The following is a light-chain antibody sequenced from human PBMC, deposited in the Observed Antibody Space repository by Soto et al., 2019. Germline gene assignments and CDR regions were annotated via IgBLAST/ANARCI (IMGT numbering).Light chain of an antibody. CDR3: QPYGDSPRT. Sequence: EIVLTQSPGTLSLSPGESATLSCRASRSLDSGQLAWYQQKVGRAPRLLIHDAFMRATGIPDRFSGSGSGTDFTLTIARLEPEDFAVYYCQPYGDSPRTVGQGTRLEIK. CDR2: DAF. CDR1: RSLDSGQ. J-gene: IGKJ5*01. V-gene: IGKV3-20*01.